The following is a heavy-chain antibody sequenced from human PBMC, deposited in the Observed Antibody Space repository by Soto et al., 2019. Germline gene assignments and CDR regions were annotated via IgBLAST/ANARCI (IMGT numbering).Heavy chain of an antibody. V-gene: IGHV4-31*03. CDR3: ARGYSGYDYNFDY. D-gene: IGHD5-12*01. CDR2: IFNSGSA. J-gene: IGHJ4*02. Sequence: PSETLSLTCSVYGVVTFSGSYYWSWIRQRPGKGLECLGYIFNSGSAYYNPSLRSRVTISIDTSKDEFSLTLSSVTAADTAVYFCARGYSGYDYNFDYWGQGISVTVSS. CDR1: GVVTFSGSYY.